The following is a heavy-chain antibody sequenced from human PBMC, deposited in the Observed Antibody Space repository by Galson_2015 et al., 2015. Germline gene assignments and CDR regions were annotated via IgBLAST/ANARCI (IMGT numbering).Heavy chain of an antibody. CDR1: GYTFTSYA. Sequence: SVKVSCKASGYTFTSYAMHWVRQAPGQRLEWMGWINAGNGDTKYSQKFQGRVTITRDTSASTAYMELSSLRSEDTAVCYCASQGEGTDIVVVPAAISGMDVRGQGTTVTVSS. J-gene: IGHJ6*02. CDR3: ASQGEGTDIVVVPAAISGMDV. D-gene: IGHD2-2*02. V-gene: IGHV1-3*01. CDR2: INAGNGDT.